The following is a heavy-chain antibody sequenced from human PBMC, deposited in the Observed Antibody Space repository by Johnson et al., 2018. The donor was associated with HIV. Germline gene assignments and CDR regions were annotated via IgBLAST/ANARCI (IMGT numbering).Heavy chain of an antibody. Sequence: VQLVESGGGVVRPGGSLRLSCAASGFTFDDYGMSWVRQRPGKGLDWVSGFNWNGGSTGYADSVKGRFSISRDNAKNSLYLQMNSLRAEETALYYCARKWELRTWDAFDIWGQGTMVTVSS. D-gene: IGHD1-26*01. CDR2: FNWNGGST. J-gene: IGHJ3*02. V-gene: IGHV3-20*04. CDR1: GFTFDDYG. CDR3: ARKWELRTWDAFDI.